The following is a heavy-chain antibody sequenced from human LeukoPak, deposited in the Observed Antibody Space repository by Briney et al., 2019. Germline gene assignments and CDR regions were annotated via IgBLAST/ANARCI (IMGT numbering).Heavy chain of an antibody. CDR3: ASSGGDYYDSSGSDY. Sequence: SETLSLTCTVSGGSISSYYWSWIRQPAGKGLEWIGRIYTSGSTNYNPSLKSRVTMSVDTSKNQFSLKLGSVTAADTAVYYCASSGGDYYDSSGSDYWGQGTLVTVSS. J-gene: IGHJ4*02. CDR2: IYTSGST. V-gene: IGHV4-4*07. D-gene: IGHD3-22*01. CDR1: GGSISSYY.